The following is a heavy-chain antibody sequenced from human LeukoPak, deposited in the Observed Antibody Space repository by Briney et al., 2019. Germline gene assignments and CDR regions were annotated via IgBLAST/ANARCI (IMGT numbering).Heavy chain of an antibody. CDR3: AREWGGYNRFDP. V-gene: IGHV1-2*02. CDR2: INPNSGGQ. CDR1: GYTFTGYY. J-gene: IGHJ5*02. D-gene: IGHD3-16*01. Sequence: GASVKVSCKASGYTFTGYYMHWVRQAPGQGVEWMGWINPNSGGQNYAQKFQGRVTMTRDTSISTAYMELSRLRSDDTAVYYCAREWGGYNRFDPWGQGTLVTVSS.